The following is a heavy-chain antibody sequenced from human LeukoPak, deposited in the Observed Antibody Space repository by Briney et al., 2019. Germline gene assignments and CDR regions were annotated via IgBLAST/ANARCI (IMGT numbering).Heavy chain of an antibody. Sequence: SVKVSYKASGGTFSSYAISWVRQAPGQGLEWMGGIIPIFGTANYAQKFQGRVTITADESTSTAYMELSSLRSEDTAVYYCARDRRNGDYVFDYWGQGTLVTVSS. CDR2: IIPIFGTA. J-gene: IGHJ4*02. CDR3: ARDRRNGDYVFDY. V-gene: IGHV1-69*13. D-gene: IGHD4-17*01. CDR1: GGTFSSYA.